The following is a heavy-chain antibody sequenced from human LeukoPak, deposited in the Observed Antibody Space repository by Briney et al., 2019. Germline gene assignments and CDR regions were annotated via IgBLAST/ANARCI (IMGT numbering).Heavy chain of an antibody. Sequence: GGPLRLSCAASGFTVSSNYMSWVRQAPGKGLEWVSVIYSGGSTYDADSVKGRFTISRDNSKNTLYLQMNSLRAEDTAVYYCARDSSGSYWGQGTLVTVSS. J-gene: IGHJ4*02. D-gene: IGHD6-19*01. CDR1: GFTVSSNY. CDR2: IYSGGST. V-gene: IGHV3-53*01. CDR3: ARDSSGSY.